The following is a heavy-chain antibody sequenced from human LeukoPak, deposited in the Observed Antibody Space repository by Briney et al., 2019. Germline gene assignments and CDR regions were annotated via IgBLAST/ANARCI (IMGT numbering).Heavy chain of an antibody. CDR3: ADGGATSYFDY. CDR1: GGSFSGYY. CDR2: INHSGST. J-gene: IGHJ4*02. Sequence: SETLSLTCAVYGGSFSGYYWSWIRQPPGKGLEWIGEINHSGSTNYNPSLKSRVTISVDTSKNQFSLKLSSVTAADTAVHYCADGGATSYFDYWGQGTLVTVSS. D-gene: IGHD1-26*01. V-gene: IGHV4-34*01.